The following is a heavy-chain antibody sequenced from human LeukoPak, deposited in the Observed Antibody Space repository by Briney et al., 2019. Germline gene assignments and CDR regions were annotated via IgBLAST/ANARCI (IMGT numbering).Heavy chain of an antibody. V-gene: IGHV1-2*02. J-gene: IGHJ4*02. CDR3: ARDAWLVGTTNLYYFDY. Sequence: ASVKVSCKASEYTFTDFYMHWVRQAPGQGLEWMGWINPNSGGTNYAQKFQGRVTMTRDPSISTAYMELSRLTSDDSAVYYCARDAWLVGTTNLYYFDYWGQGTLVTVSS. CDR1: EYTFTDFY. CDR2: INPNSGGT. D-gene: IGHD1-26*01.